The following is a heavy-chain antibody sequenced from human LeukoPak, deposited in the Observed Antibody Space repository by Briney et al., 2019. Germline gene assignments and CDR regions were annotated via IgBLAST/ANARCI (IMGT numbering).Heavy chain of an antibody. CDR1: GFTFSSYS. J-gene: IGHJ5*02. D-gene: IGHD6-19*01. Sequence: TGGSLRLSCAASGFTFSSYSMNWVRQAPGKGLEWVSSISSSSIYIYYADSVKGRFTISRDNAKNSLYLQMNSLRAEDTAVYYCAREMLAAVAAQSWGQGTLVTVSS. CDR2: ISSSSIYI. CDR3: AREMLAAVAAQS. V-gene: IGHV3-21*01.